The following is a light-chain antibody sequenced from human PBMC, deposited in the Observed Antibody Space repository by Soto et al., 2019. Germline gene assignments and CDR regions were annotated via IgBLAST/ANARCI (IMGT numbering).Light chain of an antibody. J-gene: IGKJ2*01. Sequence: EIVMTQSPATLSVSPGERATLSCGASQSVSNNLAWYQQKPGQAPRLLIYGASTRATGIPARFSGSGSGTEFTLTISSLQSEDFAVYFCQQYNNWLVTFGQGTNLEIK. V-gene: IGKV3-15*01. CDR1: QSVSNN. CDR3: QQYNNWLVT. CDR2: GAS.